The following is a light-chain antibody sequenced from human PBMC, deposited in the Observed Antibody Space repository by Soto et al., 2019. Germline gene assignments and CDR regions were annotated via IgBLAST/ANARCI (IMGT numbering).Light chain of an antibody. Sequence: DIQMTQSPSTLSASVGDRVTIACRASQNISPWLAWYQQKPGKAPKLLIYGASSLEGGVPSRFSGSGSGTDFTLTISSLQPDDFATYYCQQYSSYSWTFGQGTKVDIK. CDR2: GAS. CDR3: QQYSSYSWT. CDR1: QNISPW. J-gene: IGKJ1*01. V-gene: IGKV1-5*01.